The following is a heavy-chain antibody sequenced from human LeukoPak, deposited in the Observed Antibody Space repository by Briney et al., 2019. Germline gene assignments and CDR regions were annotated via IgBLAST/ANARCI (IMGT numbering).Heavy chain of an antibody. CDR2: ISSTSSYS. V-gene: IGHV3-11*06. D-gene: IGHD6-6*01. J-gene: IGHJ4*02. CDR1: GFTFSDYY. CDR3: ASPLYTSSSGVGY. Sequence: PGGSLRLSCAASGFTFSDYYMSWVRQAPGKGLEWVSYISSTSSYSNYADSVKGRFTISRDSAKNSLYLQMNSLRAEDTAVYYCASPLYTSSSGVGYWGQGTLVTVSS.